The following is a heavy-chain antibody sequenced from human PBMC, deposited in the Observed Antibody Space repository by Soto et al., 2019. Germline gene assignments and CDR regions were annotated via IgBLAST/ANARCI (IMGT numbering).Heavy chain of an antibody. J-gene: IGHJ6*02. CDR3: AARVVVAATKGYGMDV. Sequence: SVKVSCKASGFTFTSSAVQWVRQARGQRLEWIGWIVVGSGNTNYAQKFQERVTITRDMSTSTAYMELSSLRSEDTAVYYCAARVVVAATKGYGMDVWGQENTVTVSS. CDR2: IVVGSGNT. V-gene: IGHV1-58*01. D-gene: IGHD2-15*01. CDR1: GFTFTSSA.